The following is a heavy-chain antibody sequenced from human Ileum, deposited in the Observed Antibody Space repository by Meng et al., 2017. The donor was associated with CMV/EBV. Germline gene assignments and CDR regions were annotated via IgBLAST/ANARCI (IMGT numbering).Heavy chain of an antibody. D-gene: IGHD7-27*01. J-gene: IGHJ4*02. CDR3: VKGWQNLGDY. CDR1: GFNFNNAW. CDR2: ISGSGGST. Sequence: GGSLRLSCAGSGFNFNNAWMTWVRQAPGKGLEWVSSISGSGGSTYSADSVKGRLTISRDNSESTLYLQMNSLTAEDTAIYYCVKGWQNLGDYWGQGTLVTVSS. V-gene: IGHV3-23*01.